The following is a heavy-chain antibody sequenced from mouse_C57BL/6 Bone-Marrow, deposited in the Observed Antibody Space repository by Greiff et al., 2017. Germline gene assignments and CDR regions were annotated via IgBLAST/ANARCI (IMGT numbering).Heavy chain of an antibody. D-gene: IGHD2-1*01. Sequence: EVMLVESEGGLVQPGSSMKLSCTASGFTFSDYYMAWVSQVPEKGLEWVANINYDGSSTYYLDSLKSRFIISRDNAKNILYLQLSSLNSVDTATYYYSIDRNYGKVYAMDYWGQGTSVTVSS. V-gene: IGHV5-16*01. CDR1: GFTFSDYY. CDR3: SIDRNYGKVYAMDY. J-gene: IGHJ4*01. CDR2: INYDGSST.